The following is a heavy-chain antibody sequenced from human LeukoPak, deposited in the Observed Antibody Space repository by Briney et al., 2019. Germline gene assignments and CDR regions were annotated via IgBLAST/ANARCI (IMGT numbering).Heavy chain of an antibody. CDR3: ARGEYYYDSSGYYRYFDY. D-gene: IGHD3-22*01. Sequence: GGSLRLSCAASGFTFSSYEMNWVRQAPGKGLEWVSYISSSGSTIYYADSVKGRFTISRDNAKNSLYPQMNSLRAEDTAVYYCARGEYYYDSSGYYRYFDYWGQGTLVTVSS. CDR2: ISSSGSTI. V-gene: IGHV3-48*03. CDR1: GFTFSSYE. J-gene: IGHJ4*02.